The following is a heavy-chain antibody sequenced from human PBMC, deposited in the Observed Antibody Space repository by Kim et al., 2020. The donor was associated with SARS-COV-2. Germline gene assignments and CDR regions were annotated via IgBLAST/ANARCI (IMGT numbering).Heavy chain of an antibody. CDR2: ISTRGEYI. V-gene: IGHV3-11*01. CDR1: GLSFSDSY. CDR3: ARSGNSYNGFGI. J-gene: IGHJ4*02. D-gene: IGHD5-18*01. Sequence: GGSLRHSCAASGLSFSDSYMNWVRQAPGKGLEWLSFISTRGEYIFYADSVEGRFTISRDNAKNSLYLQMNYLRDEDTAVYYCARSGNSYNGFGIWGQGALVTVSS.